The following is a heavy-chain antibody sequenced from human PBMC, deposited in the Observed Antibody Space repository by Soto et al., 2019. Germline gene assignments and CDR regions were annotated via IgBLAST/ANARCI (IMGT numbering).Heavy chain of an antibody. CDR3: ARVDGSVYPPGFFDL. CDR2: IYFSGST. J-gene: IGHJ2*01. D-gene: IGHD3-22*01. CDR1: GGSISSGGYY. V-gene: IGHV4-31*03. Sequence: QVQLQESGPGLVKPSQTLSLTCTVSGGSISSGGYYWSWIRQHPGKGLEWIGYIYFSGSTYYNPSLKSRVTISVDTSKNQFSLKLSSVAAADTAVYYCARVDGSVYPPGFFDLWCRGTLVTVSS.